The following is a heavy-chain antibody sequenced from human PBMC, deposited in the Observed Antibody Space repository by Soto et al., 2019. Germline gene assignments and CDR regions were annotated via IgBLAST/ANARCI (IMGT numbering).Heavy chain of an antibody. CDR1: GGSFSGYY. CDR3: ARGLYYGGNPGGEFDY. CDR2: INHSGST. J-gene: IGHJ4*02. Sequence: QVQLQQWGAGLLKPSETLSLTCAVYGGSFSGYYWSWIRQPPGKGLEWIGEINHSGSTNYNPSLKSRVTISVDTSKNQFSLKLSSVTAADTAVYYCARGLYYGGNPGGEFDYWGQGTLVTVSS. D-gene: IGHD4-17*01. V-gene: IGHV4-34*01.